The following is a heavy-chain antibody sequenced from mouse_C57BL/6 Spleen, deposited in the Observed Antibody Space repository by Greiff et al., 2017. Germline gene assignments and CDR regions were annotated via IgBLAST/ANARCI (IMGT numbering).Heavy chain of an antibody. CDR2: ISDGGSYT. D-gene: IGHD1-1*01. V-gene: IGHV5-4*03. J-gene: IGHJ1*03. Sequence: EVKLQESGGGLVKPGGSLKLSCAASGFTFSSYAMSWVRQTPEKRLEWVATISDGGSYTYYPDNVKGRFTISRDNAKNNLYLQMSHLKSEDTAMYYCARGITTVVARYFDVWGTGTTVTVSS. CDR1: GFTFSSYA. CDR3: ARGITTVVARYFDV.